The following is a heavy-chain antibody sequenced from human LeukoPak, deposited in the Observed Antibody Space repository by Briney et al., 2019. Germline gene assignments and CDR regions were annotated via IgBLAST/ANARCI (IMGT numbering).Heavy chain of an antibody. CDR2: VDTAGDP. Sequence: AGSLRLSCAASGFTFSSYGMHWVRQATGKGLEWVSSVDTAGDPYYAASSVRGRFTISRENAKNSLYLQMNSLTDGDTAVYYCARETPVAGPNGDFYGMDVWGQWTTVTVSS. D-gene: IGHD6-19*01. V-gene: IGHV3-13*05. J-gene: IGHJ6*02. CDR1: GFTFSSYG. CDR3: ARETPVAGPNGDFYGMDV.